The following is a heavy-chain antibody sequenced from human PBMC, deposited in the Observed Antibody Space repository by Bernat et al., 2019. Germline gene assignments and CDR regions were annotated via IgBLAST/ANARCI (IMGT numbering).Heavy chain of an antibody. D-gene: IGHD3-22*01. V-gene: IGHV3-15*07. Sequence: EVQLVESGGGLVKPGGSLRLSCAASGSTFSNAWMNWVRQAPGKGLEWVGRIKSKTDGGTTDYAAPVKGRFTISRDDSKNTLYLQMNSLKTEDTAVYYCTTDYYDSSGYPDFDYWGQGTLVTVSS. CDR3: TTDYYDSSGYPDFDY. J-gene: IGHJ4*02. CDR2: IKSKTDGGTT. CDR1: GSTFSNAW.